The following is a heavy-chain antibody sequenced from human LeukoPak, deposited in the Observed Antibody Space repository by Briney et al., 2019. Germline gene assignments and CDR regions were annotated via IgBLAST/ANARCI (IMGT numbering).Heavy chain of an antibody. CDR2: INPNSGGT. CDR3: ARAGLTGYHTDY. Sequence: ASVKVSCKASGYTFTGYYMHWVRQAPGQGLEWMGWINPNSGGTNYAQKFQGRVTMTRDTSISTAYMELSRLRSDDTAVYCCARAGLTGYHTDYWGQGTLVTVSS. D-gene: IGHD3-9*01. CDR1: GYTFTGYY. J-gene: IGHJ4*02. V-gene: IGHV1-2*02.